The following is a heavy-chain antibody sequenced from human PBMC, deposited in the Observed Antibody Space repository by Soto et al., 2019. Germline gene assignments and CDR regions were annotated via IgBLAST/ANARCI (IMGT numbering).Heavy chain of an antibody. Sequence: VQLVESGGGLVKPGGSLRRSCAASGFTFGDYYMSWIRQAPGKGLEWVSYISSSSSYTNYADSVKGRFTISRDNAKNSLYLQMNSLRAEDTAVYYCARGLTGGDFDYWGQGTLVTVSS. CDR2: ISSSSSYT. J-gene: IGHJ4*02. CDR3: ARGLTGGDFDY. CDR1: GFTFGDYY. V-gene: IGHV3-11*05. D-gene: IGHD3-16*01.